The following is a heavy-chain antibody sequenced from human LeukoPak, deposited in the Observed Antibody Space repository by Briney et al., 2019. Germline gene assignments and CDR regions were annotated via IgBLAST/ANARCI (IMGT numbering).Heavy chain of an antibody. CDR2: IYYSGST. CDR1: GGSISSGDYY. Sequence: SETLSLTCTVSGGSISSGDYYWSWIRQPPGKGLEWIGYIYYSGSTYYNPSLKSRVTISVDTSKNQFSLKLSSVTAADTAVYYCAREGLGYSYGLDAFDIWGQGTMVTVSS. J-gene: IGHJ3*02. CDR3: AREGLGYSYGLDAFDI. D-gene: IGHD5-18*01. V-gene: IGHV4-30-4*08.